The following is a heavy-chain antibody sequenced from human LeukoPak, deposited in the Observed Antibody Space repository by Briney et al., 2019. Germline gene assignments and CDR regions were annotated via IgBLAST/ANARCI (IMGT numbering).Heavy chain of an antibody. V-gene: IGHV3-23*01. D-gene: IGHD3-16*01. CDR2: KSGSGGST. CDR1: GFTFRDYA. J-gene: IGHJ4*02. CDR3: AKRSSTDVWGSYADY. Sequence: GGSLRLSCAASGFTFRDYAMAWVRQAPGRGLEWVSGKSGSGGSTYYADSVKGRFTISRDNSKNTLYLQMNSLRAEDTAVYYCAKRSSTDVWGSYADYWGQGTLVTVSS.